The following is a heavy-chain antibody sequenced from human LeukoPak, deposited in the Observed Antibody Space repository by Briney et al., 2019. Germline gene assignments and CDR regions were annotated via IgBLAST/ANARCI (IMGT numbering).Heavy chain of an antibody. V-gene: IGHV3-23*01. Sequence: GGSLRLSCAASGFTFSSYAMSWVRQAPGKGLGWVSAISGSGGSTYYADSVKGRFTISRDNSKNTLYLQMNSLRAEDTAVYYCAKDYDFWSGYYYDYWGQGTLVTVSS. CDR1: GFTFSSYA. J-gene: IGHJ4*02. CDR3: AKDYDFWSGYYYDY. D-gene: IGHD3-3*01. CDR2: ISGSGGST.